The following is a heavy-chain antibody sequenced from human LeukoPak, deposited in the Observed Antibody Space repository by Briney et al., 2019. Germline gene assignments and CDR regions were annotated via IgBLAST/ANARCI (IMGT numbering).Heavy chain of an antibody. CDR2: ITSGGGFK. CDR3: ARVRPGSSGSYYRTS. V-gene: IGHV3-11*04. CDR1: GFPFSDFH. D-gene: IGHD3-22*01. J-gene: IGHJ4*02. Sequence: PGGSLRLSCVGAGFPFSDFHMSWIRQAPGKGLEWVSYITSGGGFKYYADSVKGRFSSSRDDSKNSVFLQMNSLRVEDTAVYYCARVRPGSSGSYYRTSWGQGTLVTVSS.